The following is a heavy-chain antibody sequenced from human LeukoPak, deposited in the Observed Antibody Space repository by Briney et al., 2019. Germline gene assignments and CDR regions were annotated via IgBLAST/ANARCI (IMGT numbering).Heavy chain of an antibody. J-gene: IGHJ6*03. CDR1: GYTFTSYG. D-gene: IGHD6-19*01. V-gene: IGHV1-18*01. CDR2: ISAYNGNT. CDR3: ARFSGWYDYYYYVDV. Sequence: APVTVSCKASGYTFTSYGISWVRQAPGQGLEWMGWISAYNGNTNYAQKLQGRVTMTTDTSTSTAYMELRSVRSDDTAVYYCARFSGWYDYYYYVDVWGKGTTVTVSS.